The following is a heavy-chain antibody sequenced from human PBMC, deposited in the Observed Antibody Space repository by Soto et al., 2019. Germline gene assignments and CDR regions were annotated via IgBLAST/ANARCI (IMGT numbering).Heavy chain of an antibody. J-gene: IGHJ6*02. D-gene: IGHD2-15*01. Sequence: QVQLVQSGAEVKKPGSSVKVSCKASGGTFSSYAISWVRQAPGQGLEWMGGIIPIFGTANYAQKFQGRVTITADESTSTAYMELSSLRSEDTAVYDCARGTYCSGGSCYSGGDYGDYYYYYGMDVWGQGTTVTVSS. V-gene: IGHV1-69*01. CDR1: GGTFSSYA. CDR3: ARGTYCSGGSCYSGGDYGDYYYYYGMDV. CDR2: IIPIFGTA.